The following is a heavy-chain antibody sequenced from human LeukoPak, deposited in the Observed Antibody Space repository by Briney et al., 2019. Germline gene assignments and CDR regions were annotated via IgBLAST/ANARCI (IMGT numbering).Heavy chain of an antibody. CDR3: ARRYCSSTSCYGENYFDY. Sequence: GESLKISXKGSGYSFTSYWIGWVRQMPGKGLEWMGIIYPGDSDTRYSPSFQGQVTISADKSISTAYLQWSSLKASDTAMYYCARRYCSSTSCYGENYFDYWGQGTLVTVSS. CDR2: IYPGDSDT. J-gene: IGHJ4*02. V-gene: IGHV5-51*01. CDR1: GYSFTSYW. D-gene: IGHD2-2*01.